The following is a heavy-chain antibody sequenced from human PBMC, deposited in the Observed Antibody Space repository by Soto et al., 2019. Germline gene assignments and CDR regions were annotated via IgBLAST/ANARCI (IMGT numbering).Heavy chain of an antibody. V-gene: IGHV1-2*02. D-gene: IGHD3-9*01. Sequence: ASVKVSCKASGYSFTGYFVHWVRQAPGPGLERMGWISPNTGATKYAQKFQGRVTMTRDTSSTTAYMDLSRLVADDTAVYYCAREKDYDILTFYKAASGLDNWGQRTHGTVSA. CDR2: ISPNTGAT. CDR3: AREKDYDILTFYKAASGLDN. J-gene: IGHJ4*02. CDR1: GYSFTGYF.